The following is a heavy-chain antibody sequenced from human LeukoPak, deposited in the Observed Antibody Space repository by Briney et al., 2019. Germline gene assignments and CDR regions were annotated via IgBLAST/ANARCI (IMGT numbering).Heavy chain of an antibody. D-gene: IGHD6-19*01. CDR2: ISGTGSST. V-gene: IGHV3-48*02. CDR3: ARVLTCSGWLDDY. CDR1: GFTFSTYN. J-gene: IGHJ4*02. Sequence: PGGSVRLSCAASGFTFSTYNMNWVRQAPGQGLEWVSSISGTGSSTNYTDSVKGRFTIPRDNATNCLYMQRSSLRDEDTAVYYCARVLTCSGWLDDYWGQGTLVTVSS.